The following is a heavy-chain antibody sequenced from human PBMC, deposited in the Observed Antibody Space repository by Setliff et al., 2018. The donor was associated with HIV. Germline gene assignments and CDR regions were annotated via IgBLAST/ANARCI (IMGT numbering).Heavy chain of an antibody. D-gene: IGHD2-15*01. CDR3: ARDLEITVVSPHSVPYGMDV. CDR1: GYIFTGYY. CDR2: INPNSGGT. Sequence: ASVKVSCKASGYIFTGYYIHWVRQAPGQGLEWMGWINPNSGGTKYAQKFQARVTMTRDTSTTTDYMELRRLRSDDTAIYYCARDLEITVVSPHSVPYGMDVWGQGTTVTVSS. V-gene: IGHV1-2*02. J-gene: IGHJ6*02.